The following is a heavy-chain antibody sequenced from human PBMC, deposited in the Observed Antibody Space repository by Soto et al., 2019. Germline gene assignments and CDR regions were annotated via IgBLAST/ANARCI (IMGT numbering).Heavy chain of an antibody. Sequence: GASMKVSCKVSGYTLTELSMHLVRQAPGKRLDWMGGFDPEDGETIYAQKFQGRVTMTEDTSTDTAYMELSSLRSEDTAVYYCATGVTMVRGVIITVPLFDPWGQGTLVTVSS. V-gene: IGHV1-24*01. J-gene: IGHJ5*02. CDR3: ATGVTMVRGVIITVPLFDP. CDR2: FDPEDGET. CDR1: GYTLTELS. D-gene: IGHD3-10*01.